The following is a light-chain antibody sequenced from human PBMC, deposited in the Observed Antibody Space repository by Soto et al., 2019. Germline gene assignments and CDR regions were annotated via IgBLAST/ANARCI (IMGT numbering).Light chain of an antibody. J-gene: IGKJ4*01. CDR3: QLCPSYSEA. CDR2: KAS. CDR1: QTISSW. V-gene: IGKV1-5*03. Sequence: DSQMNQSPSTLCGAVGERVTITCLSSQTISSWLAWYQQKPGKAPKLLIYKASTLKSGVPSRFSGSGSATEFTLTLTILRPSCIATLSCQLCPSYSEACGEGTKVDIK.